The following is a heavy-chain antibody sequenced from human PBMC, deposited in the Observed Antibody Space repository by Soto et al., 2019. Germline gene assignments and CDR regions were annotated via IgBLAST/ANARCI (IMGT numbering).Heavy chain of an antibody. CDR1: GGSFSGYS. Sequence: PSETLSLTCAVYGGSFSGYSWTWIRQPPGTGLEWVGEINHSGSTNYNPSLKSRVTISVDTSKNQFSLKLTSVPAADTAVYYCGRAKLTGAPDYWGQRAPV. CDR2: INHSGST. CDR3: GRAKLTGAPDY. D-gene: IGHD4-4*01. V-gene: IGHV4-34*01. J-gene: IGHJ4*02.